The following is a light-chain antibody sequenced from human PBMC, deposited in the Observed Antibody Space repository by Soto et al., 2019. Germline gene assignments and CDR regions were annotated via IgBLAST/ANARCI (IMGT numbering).Light chain of an antibody. Sequence: EIVLTQSPGTLSLSPGERATLSCRASQSVVNNYLAWFQQKPGQAPRLLIYDTSNRATGIPDRFSGSGSGTDFTLTISRLEPEDFAVYYCQQSSFSPLTFGGGTRVEI. J-gene: IGKJ4*01. CDR3: QQSSFSPLT. CDR1: QSVVNNY. V-gene: IGKV3-20*01. CDR2: DTS.